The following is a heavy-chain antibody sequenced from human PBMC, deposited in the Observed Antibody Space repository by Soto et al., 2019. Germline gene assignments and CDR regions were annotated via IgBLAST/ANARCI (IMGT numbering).Heavy chain of an antibody. D-gene: IGHD3-22*01. CDR2: IRHDGSDK. CDR1: RFTFSVYW. J-gene: IGHJ3*01. CDR3: ARDRLSAFDV. V-gene: IGHV3-7*01. Sequence: GGSLRLSCTASRFTFSVYWMSWVRQALGKGLEWVANIRHDGSDKFYVDSVKGRFTVSRDNAKNSLYLQMTGLRAEDTAVYYCARDRLSAFDVWGQGTMVNVSS.